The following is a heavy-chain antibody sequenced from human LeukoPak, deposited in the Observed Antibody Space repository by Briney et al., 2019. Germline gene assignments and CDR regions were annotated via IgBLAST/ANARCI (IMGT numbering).Heavy chain of an antibody. Sequence: SVKVSCKASGGTFSSYAISWVRQAPGQGLEWMGRIIPIFGIANYAQKFQGRVTITADKSTSTAYMELSSLRSEDTAVYYCARVPSSSPYYGMDVWGQGTTVTASS. V-gene: IGHV1-69*04. CDR3: ARVPSSSPYYGMDV. CDR2: IIPIFGIA. D-gene: IGHD2-2*01. J-gene: IGHJ6*02. CDR1: GGTFSSYA.